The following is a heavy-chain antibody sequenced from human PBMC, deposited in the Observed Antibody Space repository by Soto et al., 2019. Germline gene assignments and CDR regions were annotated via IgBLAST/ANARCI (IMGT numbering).Heavy chain of an antibody. D-gene: IGHD3-10*01. CDR3: ARAVRFGELLV. CDR1: GFTFSSYS. Sequence: EVQLVESGGGLVQPGGSLRLSCEASGFTFSSYSMNWVRQAPGKGLERVSYISSSSSTIYYADSVKGRFTISRDNAKNSLYRQMNSLRAEDTVVYYWARAVRFGELLVWGQGTLVIVSS. CDR2: ISSSSSTI. J-gene: IGHJ4*02. V-gene: IGHV3-48*01.